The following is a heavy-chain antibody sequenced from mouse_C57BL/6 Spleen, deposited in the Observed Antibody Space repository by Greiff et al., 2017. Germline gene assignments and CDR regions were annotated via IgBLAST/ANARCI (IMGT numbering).Heavy chain of an antibody. CDR3: ARVPSSDWDGGYMDY. CDR1: GYTFTDYY. D-gene: IGHD4-1*01. Sequence: EVQLQESGPVLVKPGASVKMSCKASGYTFTDYYMNWVKQSHGKSLEWIGVINPYNGGTSYNQKFKGKATLTVDKSSSTAYMELNSLTSEDSAVYYCARVPSSDWDGGYMDYWGQGTTLTVSS. J-gene: IGHJ2*01. CDR2: INPYNGGT. V-gene: IGHV1-19*01.